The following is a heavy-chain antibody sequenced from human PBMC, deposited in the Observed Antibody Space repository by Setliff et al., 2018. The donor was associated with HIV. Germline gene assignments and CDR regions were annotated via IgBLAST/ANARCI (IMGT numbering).Heavy chain of an antibody. D-gene: IGHD3-22*01. V-gene: IGHV1-8*02. CDR1: GYTFSNYD. CDR2: MNPDSRNT. J-gene: IGHJ6*03. Sequence: VASVKVSCKPSGYTFSNYDINWVRQAAGQGLEWMGWMNPDSRNTGYAQRFEGRVTLNWDTSISTAYLELNHLKSDDTAVYYCARARTDYYDRRRRSHYYIDVWARGATVTVSS. CDR3: ARARTDYYDRRRRSHYYIDV.